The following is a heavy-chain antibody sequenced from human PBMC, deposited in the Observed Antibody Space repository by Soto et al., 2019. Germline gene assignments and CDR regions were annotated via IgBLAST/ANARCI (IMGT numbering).Heavy chain of an antibody. J-gene: IGHJ4*02. Sequence: PSETLSLTCTVSGGSISSSSYYWGWIRQPPGKGLEWIGSIYYSGSTYYNPSLKSRVTISVDTSKNQFSLKPSSVTAADTAVYYCARHHSPRNGLRYFDWLSAHDYWGQGTLVTVSS. CDR3: ARHHSPRNGLRYFDWLSAHDY. V-gene: IGHV4-39*01. CDR1: GGSISSSSYY. D-gene: IGHD3-9*01. CDR2: IYYSGST.